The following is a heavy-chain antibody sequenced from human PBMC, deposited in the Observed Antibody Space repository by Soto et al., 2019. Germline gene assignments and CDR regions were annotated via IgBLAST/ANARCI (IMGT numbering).Heavy chain of an antibody. CDR1: GVTFSSYS. Sequence: EVQLVESGGGLVKPGGSLRLSCAASGVTFSSYSMNWVRQAPGKGLEWVSSISSSSSYIYYADSVTGRFTISRDNAKNSLYLQMNSLRAEDTAVYYCARKYSVYDSAYFDYWGQGTLVTVSS. V-gene: IGHV3-21*01. CDR2: ISSSSSYI. D-gene: IGHD5-12*01. CDR3: ARKYSVYDSAYFDY. J-gene: IGHJ4*02.